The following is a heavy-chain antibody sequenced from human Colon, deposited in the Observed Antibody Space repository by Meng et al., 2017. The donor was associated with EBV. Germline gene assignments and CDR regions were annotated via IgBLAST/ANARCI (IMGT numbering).Heavy chain of an antibody. J-gene: IGHJ5*02. V-gene: IGHV3-53*01. CDR1: GFTVSSNY. CDR3: AINLNAGPSENRFDP. D-gene: IGHD1-1*01. CDR2: TYSGGST. Sequence: EVHLGGCGRGLTHPGGSLRLSCAASGFTVSSNYISWVRQAPGKGLECVSVTYSGGSTYYADSVKGRFTISRDNSKNTVSLQMNSLKDEDTAVYYCAINLNAGPSENRFDPWGQGTLVTVSS.